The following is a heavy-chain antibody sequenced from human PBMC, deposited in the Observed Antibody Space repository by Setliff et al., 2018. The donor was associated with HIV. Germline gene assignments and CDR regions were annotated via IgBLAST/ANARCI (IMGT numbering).Heavy chain of an antibody. Sequence: PSETLSLTCSVSGGSISSDCCYWGWIRQPPGKGLEWIASIYYSGYTYSNPSLKSRVTMSLDTSKNQFSLKMTSVTAADTALYYCSNWNTTIDEDAWGQGTLVTVSS. CDR2: IYYSGYT. CDR3: SNWNTTIDEDA. D-gene: IGHD5-18*01. V-gene: IGHV4-39*07. J-gene: IGHJ5*02. CDR1: GGSISSDCCY.